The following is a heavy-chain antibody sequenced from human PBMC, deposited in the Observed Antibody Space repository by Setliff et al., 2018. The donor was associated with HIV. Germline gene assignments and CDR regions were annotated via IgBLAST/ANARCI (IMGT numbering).Heavy chain of an antibody. CDR2: IYGNGNT. V-gene: IGHV4-4*09. D-gene: IGHD3-3*01. Sequence: PSETLSLTCSVSGGPISGHFWSWIRQSPGKGLEWIGYIYGNGNTKYNRFLNSRVTMSVDTSKNQFSLNLNSVTAADTAMYYCARLDSSIFGTIKPLHHFDYWGQGLMVTVSS. J-gene: IGHJ4*01. CDR3: ARLDSSIFGTIKPLHHFDY. CDR1: GGPISGHF.